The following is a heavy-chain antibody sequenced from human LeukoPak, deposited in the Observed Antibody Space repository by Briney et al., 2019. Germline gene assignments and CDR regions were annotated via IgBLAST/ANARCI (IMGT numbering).Heavy chain of an antibody. V-gene: IGHV4-34*01. J-gene: IGHJ4*02. CDR1: GGSFSGYY. CDR3: SIINAVDGIRDDY. CDR2: INHSGST. D-gene: IGHD2-2*01. Sequence: SDTLSLTCAVYGGSFSGYYWSWILQPPGKGLEWIGEINHSGSTNYNPSLKSRVTISVDTSKNQFSLKLSSVTAADTAVYYCSIINAVDGIRDDYWGQGTLVTVSS.